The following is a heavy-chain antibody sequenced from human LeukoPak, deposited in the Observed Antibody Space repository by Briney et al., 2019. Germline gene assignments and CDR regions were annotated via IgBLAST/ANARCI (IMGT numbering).Heavy chain of an antibody. J-gene: IGHJ4*02. CDR3: ARGYSDSSGYRPFDY. Sequence: SETLSLTCTVSGGSISYYYWSWIRQSPGRGLEWIGYIYYSGSTDYNPTLKSRVTMSVDTSKNQFSLKLSSVTAADTAIYYCARGYSDSSGYRPFDYWGQGTLVTVSS. V-gene: IGHV4-59*01. CDR2: IYYSGST. CDR1: GGSISYYY. D-gene: IGHD3-22*01.